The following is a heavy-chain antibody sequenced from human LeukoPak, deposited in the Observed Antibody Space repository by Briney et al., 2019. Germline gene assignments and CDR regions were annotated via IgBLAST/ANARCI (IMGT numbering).Heavy chain of an antibody. V-gene: IGHV1-8*01. J-gene: IGHJ5*02. D-gene: IGHD3-9*01. CDR2: MNPNSGNT. CDR3: ARGVDILTGYYLNWFDP. CDR1: GYPFTSYD. Sequence: GASVKVSCKASGYPFTSYDINWVRQATGQGLEWMGWMNPNSGNTGYAQKFQGRVTMTRNTSISTAYMELSSLRSEDTAVYYCARGVDILTGYYLNWFDPWGQGTLVTVSS.